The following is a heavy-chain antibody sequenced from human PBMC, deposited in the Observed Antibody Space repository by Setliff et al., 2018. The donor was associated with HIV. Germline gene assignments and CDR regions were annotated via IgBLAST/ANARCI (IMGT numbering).Heavy chain of an antibody. D-gene: IGHD5-18*01. CDR2: INAGNGNT. V-gene: IGHV1-3*01. Sequence: ASVKVSCKASGYTFSTYAMHWVRQAPGQRLEWMGWINAGNGNTKYSQKFQGRVTFTKDTSANTAYLQLSSLRSEDTAVYYCARRGRFTGGYKYGSDYFDHWGQGTLVTVSS. CDR3: ARRGRFTGGYKYGSDYFDH. CDR1: GYTFSTYA. J-gene: IGHJ4*02.